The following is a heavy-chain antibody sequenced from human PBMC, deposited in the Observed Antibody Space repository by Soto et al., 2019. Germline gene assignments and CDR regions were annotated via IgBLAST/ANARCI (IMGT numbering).Heavy chain of an antibody. J-gene: IGHJ4*02. CDR3: ARHSGYDYVFDY. CDR1: GYTFTGYY. D-gene: IGHD5-12*01. Sequence: ASVKVSCKASGYTFTGYYGHWVRQAPGQGLEWVGWINPNNGDTNYAQKFQGRVTMTRDTSTSTAYMELSSLTFDDTAVYYCARHSGYDYVFDYWGQGTLVTVSS. V-gene: IGHV1-2*02. CDR2: INPNNGDT.